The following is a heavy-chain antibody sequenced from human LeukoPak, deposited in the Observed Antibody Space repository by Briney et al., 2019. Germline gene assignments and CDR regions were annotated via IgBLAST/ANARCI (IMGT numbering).Heavy chain of an antibody. V-gene: IGHV4-31*03. Sequence: PSETLSLTCTVSGGSISSGGYYWSWIRQHPGKGLEWIVYIYYSGSTYYNPSLKSRVTISVDTSKNQFSLKLSSVTAADTAVYYCARERPSRPFMTPLFDIWGQGTMVTVSS. CDR3: ARERPSRPFMTPLFDI. J-gene: IGHJ3*02. CDR1: GGSISSGGYY. D-gene: IGHD3-16*01. CDR2: IYYSGST.